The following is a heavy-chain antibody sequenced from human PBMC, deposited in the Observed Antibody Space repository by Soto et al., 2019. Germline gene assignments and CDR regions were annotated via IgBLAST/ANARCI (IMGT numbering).Heavy chain of an antibody. V-gene: IGHV3-33*01. D-gene: IGHD1-7*01. J-gene: IGHJ4*02. CDR2: VWFDGSIQ. CDR3: ARVDFGGNSYYFDY. CDR1: GFTFSDYG. Sequence: GGSLRLSCVASGFTFSDYGIHWVRQAPDKGLEWVAVVWFDGSIQYYGDSVKGRFTISRDNSNNTVDLQMNNLRAEDTAVYYCARVDFGGNSYYFDYWGQGTPITVSS.